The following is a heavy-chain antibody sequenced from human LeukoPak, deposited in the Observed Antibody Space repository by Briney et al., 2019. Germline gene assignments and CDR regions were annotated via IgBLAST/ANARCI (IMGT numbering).Heavy chain of an antibody. CDR1: GFPFSSYS. V-gene: IGHV3-21*01. J-gene: IGHJ5*02. CDR3: VGAFDP. Sequence: GGSLRLSCAASGFPFSSYSMNWVRQAPGKGLEWVSSITGAGGFIYYADSVKGRFTISRDNAKNSLYLQMNSLRVEDTAVYYCVGAFDPWGQGTLVTVSS. CDR2: ITGAGGFI.